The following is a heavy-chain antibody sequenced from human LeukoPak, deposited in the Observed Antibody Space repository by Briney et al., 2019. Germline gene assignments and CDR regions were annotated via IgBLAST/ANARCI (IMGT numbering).Heavy chain of an antibody. CDR3: ARDKGSSWSDAFDI. CDR2: ISIPGST. D-gene: IGHD6-13*01. J-gene: IGHJ3*02. CDR1: GFTVSSNY. Sequence: GGSLRLSCAASGFTVSSNYMTWVRQAPGKGLEWVSVISIPGSTTYADSVKGRFTTSRDNSKNTLYLQMNSLRADDTAVYYCARDKGSSWSDAFDIWGQGTMVTVSS. V-gene: IGHV3-53*01.